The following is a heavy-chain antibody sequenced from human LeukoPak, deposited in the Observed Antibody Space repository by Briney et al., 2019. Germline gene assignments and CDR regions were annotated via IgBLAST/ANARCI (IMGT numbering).Heavy chain of an antibody. J-gene: IGHJ4*02. CDR1: GYTLTELS. CDR3: ARESVLDTAMVKYFDY. CDR2: IIPIFGTA. V-gene: IGHV1-69*05. D-gene: IGHD5-18*01. Sequence: ASVKVSCKVSGYTLTELSMHWVRQAPGQGLEWMGGIIPIFGTANYAQKFQGRVTITTDESTSTAYMELSSLRSEDTAVYYCARESVLDTAMVKYFDYWGQGTLVTVSS.